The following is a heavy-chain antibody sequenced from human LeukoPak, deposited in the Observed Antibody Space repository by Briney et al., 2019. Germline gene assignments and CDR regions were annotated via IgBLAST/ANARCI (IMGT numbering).Heavy chain of an antibody. V-gene: IGHV4-59*01. D-gene: IGHD2-2*01. CDR2: IYYSGST. Sequence: PSETLSLTCTVSGGSISSYYWSWIRQPPGKGLEWIGYIYYSGSTNYNPSLKSRVTISVDTSKNQFSLKLSSVTAADTAVYYCARDSRQRYCSSTSCLGYYYYGMDVWGQGTTVTVSS. J-gene: IGHJ6*02. CDR3: ARDSRQRYCSSTSCLGYYYYGMDV. CDR1: GGSISSYY.